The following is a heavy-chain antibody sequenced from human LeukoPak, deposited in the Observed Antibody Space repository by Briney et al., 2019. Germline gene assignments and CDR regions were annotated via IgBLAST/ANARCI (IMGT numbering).Heavy chain of an antibody. J-gene: IGHJ4*02. Sequence: WGTLRLSCAASGFTFSSYAMRWVRQAPGKGLEWVAVISYDGSNKYYADSGKGRFTISRDNSKNTLYPQMNSLRAEDTAVYYCAREQYYDILTGSPFDYWGQGTLVTVSS. CDR2: ISYDGSNK. V-gene: IGHV3-30*04. CDR1: GFTFSSYA. D-gene: IGHD3-9*01. CDR3: AREQYYDILTGSPFDY.